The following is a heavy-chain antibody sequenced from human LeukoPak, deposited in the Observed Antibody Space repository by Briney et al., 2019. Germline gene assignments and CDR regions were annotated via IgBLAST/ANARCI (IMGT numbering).Heavy chain of an antibody. CDR1: GYTFTGYY. CDR3: ASLESIAARPRLVNY. D-gene: IGHD6-6*01. CDR2: INPNSGGT. J-gene: IGHJ4*02. Sequence: GASVKVSCKASGYTFTGYYMHWVRQAPGQGLEWMGRINPNSGGTNYAQKFQGRVTMTRDTSISTAYMELSRLRSDDTAVYYCASLESIAARPRLVNYRGQGTLVTVSS. V-gene: IGHV1-2*06.